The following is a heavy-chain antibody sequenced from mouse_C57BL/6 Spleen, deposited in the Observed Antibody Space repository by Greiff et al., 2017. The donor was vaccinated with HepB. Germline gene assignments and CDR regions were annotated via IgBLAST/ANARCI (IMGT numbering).Heavy chain of an antibody. CDR3: ARSGLGRGGFDY. J-gene: IGHJ2*01. Sequence: VQLQQPGTELVKPGASVKLSCKASGYTFTSYWMHWVKQRPGRGLEWIGNINPSNGGTNYNEKFKSKATLTVDKSSSTAYMQLSSLTSEDSAVYYCARSGLGRGGFDYWGQGTTLTVSS. D-gene: IGHD4-1*01. CDR1: GYTFTSYW. V-gene: IGHV1-53*01. CDR2: INPSNGGT.